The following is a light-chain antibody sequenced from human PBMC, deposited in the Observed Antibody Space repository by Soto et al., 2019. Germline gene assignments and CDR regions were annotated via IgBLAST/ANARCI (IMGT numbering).Light chain of an antibody. J-gene: IGKJ5*01. CDR1: QSLLHSNGYNY. Sequence: DILMTQYPLSLPVTPGEPASISCRSSQSLLHSNGYNYLDWYLQKPGQSPQLLIYLGSNRASGVPDRFSGSGSGTDFTLRISRVEAEDVGVYYCMQARQTPITFGQGTRLE. CDR3: MQARQTPIT. V-gene: IGKV2-28*01. CDR2: LGS.